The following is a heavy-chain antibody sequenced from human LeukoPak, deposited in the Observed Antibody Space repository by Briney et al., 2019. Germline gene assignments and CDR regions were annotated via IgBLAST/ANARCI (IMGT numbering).Heavy chain of an antibody. CDR1: GGSISSYY. Sequence: ASETLSLTCTVSGGSISSYYWSWIRQPPGKGLEWMGYIYYSGSTNYNPSLKSRVTISVDTSKNQFSLKLSSVTAADTAVYYCARGLAGGRFGESNWFDPWGQGTLVTVSS. V-gene: IGHV4-59*01. CDR2: IYYSGST. J-gene: IGHJ5*02. CDR3: ARGLAGGRFGESNWFDP. D-gene: IGHD3-10*01.